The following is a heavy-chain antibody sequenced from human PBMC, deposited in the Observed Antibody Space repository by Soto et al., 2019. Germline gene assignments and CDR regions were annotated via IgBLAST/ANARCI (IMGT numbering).Heavy chain of an antibody. V-gene: IGHV4-59*01. D-gene: IGHD4-4*01. J-gene: IGHJ6*02. CDR1: GGSISSYY. CDR3: ARXEGTVTTWEYYYYGMDV. CDR2: IYYSGST. Sequence: SETLSLTCTVSGGSISSYYWSWIRQPPGKGLEWIGYIYYSGSTNYNPSLKSRVTISVDTSKNQFSLKLSSVTAADTAVYYCARXEGTVTTWEYYYYGMDVWGLGTTVTVSS.